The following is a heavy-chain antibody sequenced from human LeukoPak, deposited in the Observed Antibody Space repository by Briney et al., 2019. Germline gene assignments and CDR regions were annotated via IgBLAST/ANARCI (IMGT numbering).Heavy chain of an antibody. V-gene: IGHV3-21*01. D-gene: IGHD3-16*02. CDR2: ISSSSSYI. J-gene: IGHJ4*02. CDR3: ARTYYDYVWGSYRPLDY. Sequence: GGSLRLSCAASGFTFSSYSMNWVRQAPGKGLEWVSSISSSSSYIYYADSVKGRFTISRDNAKNSLYLQMNSLRAEDTAVYYCARTYYDYVWGSYRPLDYWGQGTLVTASS. CDR1: GFTFSSYS.